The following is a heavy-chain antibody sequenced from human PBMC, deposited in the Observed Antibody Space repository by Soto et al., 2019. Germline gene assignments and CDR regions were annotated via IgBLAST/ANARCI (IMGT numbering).Heavy chain of an antibody. D-gene: IGHD2-15*01. Sequence: SVKVSCKASGGTFSSYTISWVRQAPGQGLEWMGRIIPILGIANYAQKFQGRVTITADKSTSTAYMELSSLRSEDTAVYYCATQYCRGGSCYSAESFQHWGQATLVTSPQ. J-gene: IGHJ1*01. V-gene: IGHV1-69*02. CDR3: ATQYCRGGSCYSAESFQH. CDR1: GGTFSSYT. CDR2: IIPILGIA.